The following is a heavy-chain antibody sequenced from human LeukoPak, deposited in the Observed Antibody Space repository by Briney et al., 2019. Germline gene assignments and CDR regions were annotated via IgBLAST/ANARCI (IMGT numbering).Heavy chain of an antibody. CDR2: INPDGSDK. D-gene: IGHD3-10*02. CDR1: GFTFSRQW. Sequence: PGGSLRLSCAASGFTFSRQWMSWVRQAPGKGLEWVANINPDGSDKYYVDSVKGRFTISRDNAKSSLYLQMNSLRAEDTAVYYCARRAISVSTVRGVNWYFDLWGRGTLVTVSS. V-gene: IGHV3-7*05. J-gene: IGHJ2*01. CDR3: ARRAISVSTVRGVNWYFDL.